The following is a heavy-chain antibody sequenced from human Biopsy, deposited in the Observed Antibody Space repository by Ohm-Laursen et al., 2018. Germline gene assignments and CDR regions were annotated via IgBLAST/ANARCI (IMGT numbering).Heavy chain of an antibody. J-gene: IGHJ6*02. CDR3: ARGIAVVRSLDV. D-gene: IGHD5-18*01. V-gene: IGHV4-59*08. Sequence: SQTLSLTWTVSSGSIGGYYWTWIRQAPGKGLEFIGYVYSSGSTNYNPSLKSRATISLDTPRNQVSLRLSSVTAADTAVYYCARGIAVVRSLDVWGQGTTVAVSS. CDR2: VYSSGST. CDR1: SGSIGGYY.